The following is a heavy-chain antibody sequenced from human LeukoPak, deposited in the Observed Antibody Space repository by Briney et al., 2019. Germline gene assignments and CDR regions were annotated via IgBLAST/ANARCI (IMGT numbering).Heavy chain of an antibody. CDR2: IYYSGST. J-gene: IGHJ5*02. D-gene: IGHD2-21*02. Sequence: PSETLSLTCTVSGGSISSSSYYWGWIRQPPGKGLEWIGSIYYSGSTYYNPSLKSRVTIFVDTSKNQFSLKLSSVTAADTAVYYCARHHPLQGGDPAWFDPWGQGTLVTVSS. V-gene: IGHV4-39*01. CDR1: GGSISSSSYY. CDR3: ARHHPLQGGDPAWFDP.